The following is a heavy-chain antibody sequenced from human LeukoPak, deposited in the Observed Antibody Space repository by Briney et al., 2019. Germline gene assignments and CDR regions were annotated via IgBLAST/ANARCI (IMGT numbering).Heavy chain of an antibody. CDR2: ISSSGSTI. J-gene: IGHJ6*02. CDR1: GFTFSDYY. CDR3: ARERGPYSSGWYQRFYYYYGMDV. D-gene: IGHD6-19*01. Sequence: AGGSLRLSCAASGFTFSDYYMSWIRQAPGKGLEWVSYISSSGSTIYYADSVKGRFTISRDNAKNSLYLQMNSLRAEDTAVYYCARERGPYSSGWYQRFYYYYGMDVWGQGTTVTVSS. V-gene: IGHV3-11*01.